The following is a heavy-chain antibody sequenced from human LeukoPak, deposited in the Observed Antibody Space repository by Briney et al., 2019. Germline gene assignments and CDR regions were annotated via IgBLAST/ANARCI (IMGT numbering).Heavy chain of an antibody. D-gene: IGHD1-26*01. V-gene: IGHV3-21*04. CDR3: ASGGIYYGAAFDF. J-gene: IGHJ4*02. CDR2: ISSSSSYI. Sequence: GGSLRLSCAASGFTFSSYSMNWVRQAQGKGLEWVSSISSSSSYIYYADSVKGRFTISRDNAKNSLYLQMNSLRAEDTALYYCASGGIYYGAAFDFWGQGSLVTVSA. CDR1: GFTFSSYS.